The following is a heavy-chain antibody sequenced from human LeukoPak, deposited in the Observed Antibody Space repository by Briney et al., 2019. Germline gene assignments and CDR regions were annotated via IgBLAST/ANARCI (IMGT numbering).Heavy chain of an antibody. D-gene: IGHD1-26*01. CDR3: ARTWAYGMDV. J-gene: IGHJ6*02. Sequence: SQTLSLACAISRDSVSSDSVGWNWIRQSPSRGLEWLGKTYFRSKWNTDYAVSLKSRVFINSDTSKNQFSLQLNSVTPEDTAVYYCARTWAYGMDVWGQGTTVTVSS. V-gene: IGHV6-1*01. CDR1: RDSVSSDSVG. CDR2: TYFRSKWNT.